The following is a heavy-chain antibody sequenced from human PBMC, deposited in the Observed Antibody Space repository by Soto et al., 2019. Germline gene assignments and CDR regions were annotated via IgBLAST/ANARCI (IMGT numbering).Heavy chain of an antibody. CDR3: AGVEMATIYDLQH. CDR2: INPSGGST. CDR1: GYTFTSYY. J-gene: IGHJ1*01. V-gene: IGHV1-46*01. D-gene: IGHD5-12*01. Sequence: QVQLVQSGAEVKKPGASVKVSCKASGYTFTSYYMHWVRQAPGQGLEWMGIINPSGGSTSYAQKFQGRVTMNRDTSTSTVYMELSSLRSEDTAVYYCAGVEMATIYDLQHWGLGTLVTVSS.